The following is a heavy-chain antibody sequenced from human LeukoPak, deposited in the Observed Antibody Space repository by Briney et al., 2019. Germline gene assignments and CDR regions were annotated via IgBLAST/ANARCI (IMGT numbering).Heavy chain of an antibody. Sequence: GASVKVSCKASGYTFTSYGISWVRQAPGQGLEWMGWISAYNGNTNYAQKLQGRVTMTTDTSTSTAYMELRSLRSDDTAVYYCARGNSRYCSSTSCRIDYWGQGTLVTVSS. J-gene: IGHJ4*02. CDR1: GYTFTSYG. D-gene: IGHD2-2*01. V-gene: IGHV1-18*01. CDR3: ARGNSRYCSSTSCRIDY. CDR2: ISAYNGNT.